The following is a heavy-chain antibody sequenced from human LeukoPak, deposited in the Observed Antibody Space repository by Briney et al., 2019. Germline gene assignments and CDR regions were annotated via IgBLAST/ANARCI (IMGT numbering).Heavy chain of an antibody. Sequence: PSETLSLTCTVSGGSISSYYWSWIRQPPGKGLEWIGYIYYSGSTNYNPSLKSRVTISVDTSKNQFSLKLSSVTAADTAVYYCARRLGGSGPYGGWFDPWGQGTLVTVSS. D-gene: IGHD4-23*01. CDR3: ARRLGGSGPYGGWFDP. CDR1: GGSISSYY. V-gene: IGHV4-59*08. CDR2: IYYSGST. J-gene: IGHJ5*02.